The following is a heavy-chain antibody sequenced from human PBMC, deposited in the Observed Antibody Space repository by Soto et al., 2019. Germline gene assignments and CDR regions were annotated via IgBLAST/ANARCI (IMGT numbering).Heavy chain of an antibody. Sequence: EVQLVESGGGLVQPGGSLRLSCAASGFSVSNLYMTWVRQAPGKGLEWVSVISSGGSTYYADSVKGRFTISRDNSKNTLHLEMKSLRAGDTAVYYCARDTLGGAYDFCHGGQGTLVTVSS. D-gene: IGHD3-3*01. V-gene: IGHV3-66*01. J-gene: IGHJ4*02. CDR1: GFSVSNLY. CDR2: ISSGGST. CDR3: ARDTLGGAYDFCH.